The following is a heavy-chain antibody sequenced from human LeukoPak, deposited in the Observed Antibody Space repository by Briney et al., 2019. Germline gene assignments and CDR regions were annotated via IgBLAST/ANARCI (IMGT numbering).Heavy chain of an antibody. V-gene: IGHV4-4*09. J-gene: IGHJ4*02. CDR1: GGSISSYY. Sequence: SETLSLTCTVSGGSISSYYWSWIRRPPGKGLEWIGYIYTSGSTNYNPSLKSRVTISVDTSKNKFSLKLSSVTAADTAVYYCARGARGYSYGWGQGTLVTVPS. D-gene: IGHD5-18*01. CDR2: IYTSGST. CDR3: ARGARGYSYG.